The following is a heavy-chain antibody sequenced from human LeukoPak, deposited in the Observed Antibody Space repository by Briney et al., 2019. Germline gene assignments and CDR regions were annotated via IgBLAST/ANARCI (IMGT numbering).Heavy chain of an antibody. CDR3: AKRLVMIAVEAHDAFDI. J-gene: IGHJ3*02. Sequence: QPGGSLRLSCAASGFTFSSYAMSWVRQAPGKGLEWVSAISGSGGSTYYADSVKGRFTISRDNSKNTLYLQMNSLRAEDTAVYYCAKRLVMIAVEAHDAFDIWGQGTMVTVSS. D-gene: IGHD3-22*01. V-gene: IGHV3-23*01. CDR1: GFTFSSYA. CDR2: ISGSGGST.